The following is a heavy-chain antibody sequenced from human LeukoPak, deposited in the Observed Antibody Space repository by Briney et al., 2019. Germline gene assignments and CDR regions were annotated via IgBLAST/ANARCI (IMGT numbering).Heavy chain of an antibody. CDR2: ISPNSGGT. J-gene: IGHJ4*01. V-gene: IGHV1-2*02. D-gene: IGHD3-16*01. CDR1: GYTFTDYF. CDR3: ARGFAGWGRYFDY. Sequence: ASVKVSCKTSGYTFTDYFIHWVRQAPGQGLEWMGWISPNSGGTNYAQNFQGRVTLTRDTSINTAYMDLSSLRSDDTALYYCARGFAGWGRYFDYWGHGTLVTVSS.